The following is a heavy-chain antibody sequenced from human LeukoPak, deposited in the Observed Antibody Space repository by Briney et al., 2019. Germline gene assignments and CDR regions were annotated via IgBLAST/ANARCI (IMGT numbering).Heavy chain of an antibody. CDR3: ARGNYYDSSGYPLPFDY. CDR2: ISAYNGNT. Sequence: GASVKVSCKASGYTFTSYGISWVRQAPGQGLEWMGWISAYNGNTNYAQKLQGRVTMTTDTSTSTAYMELRSLRSDDTAVYYCARGNYYDSSGYPLPFDYWGQGTLVTASS. J-gene: IGHJ4*02. D-gene: IGHD3-22*01. V-gene: IGHV1-18*01. CDR1: GYTFTSYG.